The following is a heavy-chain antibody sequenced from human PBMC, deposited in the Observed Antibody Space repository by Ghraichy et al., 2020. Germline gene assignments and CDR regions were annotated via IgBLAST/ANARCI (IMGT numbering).Heavy chain of an antibody. Sequence: SVKVSCKASGGTFSSYAISWVRQAPGQGLEWMGRIIPILGIANYAQKFQGRVTITADKSTSTAYMELSSLRSEDTAVYYCARCGIPARLPADPYGMDVWGQGTTVTVYS. D-gene: IGHD2-15*01. CDR2: IIPILGIA. J-gene: IGHJ6*02. CDR1: GGTFSSYA. V-gene: IGHV1-69*04. CDR3: ARCGIPARLPADPYGMDV.